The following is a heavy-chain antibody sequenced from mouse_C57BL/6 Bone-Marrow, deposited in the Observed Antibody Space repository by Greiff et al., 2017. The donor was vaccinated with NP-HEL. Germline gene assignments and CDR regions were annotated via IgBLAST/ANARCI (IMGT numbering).Heavy chain of an antibody. J-gene: IGHJ3*01. CDR3: ATLGGY. D-gene: IGHD4-1*01. CDR1: GFSLTSYG. CDR2: IWSGGST. V-gene: IGHV2-2*01. Sequence: VMLVESGPGLVQPSQSLSITCTVSGFSLTSYGVHWVRQSPGKGLEWLGVIWSGGSTDYNAAFISRLSISKDNSKSQVFFKMNSLQADDTAIYYCATLGGYWGQGTLVTVSA.